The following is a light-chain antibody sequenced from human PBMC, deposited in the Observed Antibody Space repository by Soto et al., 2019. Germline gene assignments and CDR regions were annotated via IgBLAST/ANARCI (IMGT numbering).Light chain of an antibody. V-gene: IGKV1-5*01. CDR1: QSISTW. Sequence: DIQMTQSPSTLSASVGDTVTITCRASQSISTWLAWYQQKPGKVPRLLIYDASSLESGVPSRFSGSGSGTEFTLTISSLQPDDFATYYCQHYNSFSWTFGQGTKVDIK. CDR2: DAS. CDR3: QHYNSFSWT. J-gene: IGKJ1*01.